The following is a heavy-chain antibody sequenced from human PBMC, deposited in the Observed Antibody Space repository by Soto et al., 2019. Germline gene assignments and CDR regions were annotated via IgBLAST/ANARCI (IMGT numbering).Heavy chain of an antibody. Sequence: SVTLSLTCTVSGGSISSYFWSWIRQPPGKGLEWIGYIYYSGRTYYNPSLESRVTISVDTSKNQFSLKLTSVTAAGTAVYYCTTGVDGYNPFDYWGQGTLVTVSS. J-gene: IGHJ4*02. CDR2: IYYSGRT. CDR3: TTGVDGYNPFDY. CDR1: GGSISSYF. V-gene: IGHV4-59*01. D-gene: IGHD5-12*01.